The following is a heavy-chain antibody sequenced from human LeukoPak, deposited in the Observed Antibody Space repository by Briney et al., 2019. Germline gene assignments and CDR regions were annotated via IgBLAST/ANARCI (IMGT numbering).Heavy chain of an antibody. J-gene: IGHJ4*02. Sequence: GRSLRLSCAASGFTFSSYGMHWVRQAPGKGLEWVAVISYDGSNKYYADSVKGRFTISRDNSKNTLYLQMNSLRAEDTAVYYCASNVDIVATTDYWGQGTLATVSS. D-gene: IGHD5-12*01. CDR1: GFTFSSYG. CDR2: ISYDGSNK. CDR3: ASNVDIVATTDY. V-gene: IGHV3-30*03.